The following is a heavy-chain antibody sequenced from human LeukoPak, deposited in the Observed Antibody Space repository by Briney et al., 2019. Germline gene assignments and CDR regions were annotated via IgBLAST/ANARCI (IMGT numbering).Heavy chain of an antibody. CDR1: GGSISSYY. D-gene: IGHD5-12*01. J-gene: IGHJ4*02. CDR3: ARVIVATRTIDY. V-gene: IGHV4-59*01. CDR2: IYYSGRT. Sequence: SETLSLTCTVSGGSISSYYWSWIRQPPGKGLDWIGYIYYSGRTKYSPSLKSRVTISVDTSKNQFSLKLSSVTAADTAVYYCARVIVATRTIDYWGQGTLVTVSS.